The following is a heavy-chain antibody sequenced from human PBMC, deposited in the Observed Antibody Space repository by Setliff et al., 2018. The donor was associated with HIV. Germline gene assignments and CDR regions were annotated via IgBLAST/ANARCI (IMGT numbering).Heavy chain of an antibody. D-gene: IGHD4-17*01. V-gene: IGHV1-2*06. CDR3: ARVPHGDYLWFDP. CDR2: INPNSGGT. J-gene: IGHJ5*02. Sequence: ASVKVSCKASGYTFTDYYMHWVRQAPGQGLEWMGRINPNSGGTNYAQKFQGRVTMTRDTSISTAYMELSRLRSDDTAVYYCARVPHGDYLWFDPWVPETLLVTVSS. CDR1: GYTFTDYY.